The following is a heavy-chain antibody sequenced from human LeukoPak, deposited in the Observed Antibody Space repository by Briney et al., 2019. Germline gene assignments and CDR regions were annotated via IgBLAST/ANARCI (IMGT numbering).Heavy chain of an antibody. V-gene: IGHV4-39*01. CDR2: IYYSGST. J-gene: IGHJ4*02. Sequence: SETLSLTCTVSGGSISSSSYYWGWIRQPPGKGLEWIGSIYYSGSTYYNPSLKSRVTTSVDTSKNQFSLKLSSVTAADTAVYYCARRTAMAPPMLDYWGQGTLVTVSS. D-gene: IGHD5-18*01. CDR1: GGSISSSSYY. CDR3: ARRTAMAPPMLDY.